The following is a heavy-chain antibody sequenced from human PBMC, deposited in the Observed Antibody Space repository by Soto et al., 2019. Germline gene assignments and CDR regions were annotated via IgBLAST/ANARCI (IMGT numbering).Heavy chain of an antibody. CDR3: ARDGSSGWCFDY. D-gene: IGHD6-19*01. J-gene: IGHJ4*02. V-gene: IGHV3-33*01. CDR2: IWYDGSNK. Sequence: QVQLVESGGGVVQPGRSLRLSCAASGFTFSSYGMHCVRQAPGKGLEWVAVIWYDGSNKYYADSVKGRFTISRDNSKNTLYLQMNSLRAEDTAVYYCARDGSSGWCFDYWGQGTLVTVSS. CDR1: GFTFSSYG.